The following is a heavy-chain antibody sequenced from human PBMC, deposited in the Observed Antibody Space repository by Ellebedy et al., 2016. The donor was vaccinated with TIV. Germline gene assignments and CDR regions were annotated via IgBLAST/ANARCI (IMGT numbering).Heavy chain of an antibody. Sequence: GSLRLSXTVSGGSISNYYWSWIRQPPGKGLEWIGYIYYSGSTNYNPSLKSRVTISVDASKNQFSLKLSSVTAADTAVYYCARYRSGPPGPPLAYWGQGILVTVSS. J-gene: IGHJ4*02. V-gene: IGHV4-59*08. CDR3: ARYRSGPPGPPLAY. CDR1: GGSISNYY. D-gene: IGHD6-19*01. CDR2: IYYSGST.